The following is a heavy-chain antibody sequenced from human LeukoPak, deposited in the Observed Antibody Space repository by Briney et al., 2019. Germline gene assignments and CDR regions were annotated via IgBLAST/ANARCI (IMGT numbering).Heavy chain of an antibody. J-gene: IGHJ4*02. CDR3: AKWASPGYNFVYFDY. D-gene: IGHD5-24*01. V-gene: IGHV3-74*01. Sequence: GGSLRLSCAAPGFTFSSYWMHWVRQAPGKGLVWVSRINSDGSSTSYADFVKGRFTVSRDNAKNTLYLQMNSLRAEDTAVYYCAKWASPGYNFVYFDYWGQGTLVTVSS. CDR1: GFTFSSYW. CDR2: INSDGSST.